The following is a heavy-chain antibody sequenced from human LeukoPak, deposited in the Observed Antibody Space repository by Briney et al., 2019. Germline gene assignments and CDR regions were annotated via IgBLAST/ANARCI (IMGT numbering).Heavy chain of an antibody. CDR2: ISWNSGSI. J-gene: IGHJ4*02. Sequence: GRSLRLSCAASGFTFDDYAMHWVRQAPGKGLEWVSGISWNSGSIGYADSVKGRFTISRDNAKNSLYLQMNSLRAEDTAVYYCARDGHYTIYELRFDYWGQGALVTVSS. V-gene: IGHV3-9*01. CDR3: ARDGHYTIYELRFDY. CDR1: GFTFDDYA. D-gene: IGHD5/OR15-5a*01.